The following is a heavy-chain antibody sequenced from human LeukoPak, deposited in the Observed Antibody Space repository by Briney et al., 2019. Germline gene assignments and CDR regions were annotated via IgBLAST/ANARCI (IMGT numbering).Heavy chain of an antibody. CDR3: ARDDGIAAAGLFDY. CDR2: VYYGRSP. CDR1: GDSISRSTYY. J-gene: IGHJ4*02. D-gene: IGHD6-13*01. V-gene: IGHV4-39*02. Sequence: SETLSLTCTVSGDSISRSTYYWAWIRQPPGKGLEWIGSVYYGRSPYYNPSLKSRVTISVDTSKNQFSLKLSSVTAADTAVYYCARDDGIAAAGLFDYWGQGTLVTVSS.